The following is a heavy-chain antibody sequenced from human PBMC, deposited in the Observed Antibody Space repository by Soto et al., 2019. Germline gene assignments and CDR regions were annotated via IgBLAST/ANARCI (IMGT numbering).Heavy chain of an antibody. Sequence: GGSLRLSCAAAGFTFRNYGMNWVRQAPGKGLEWVSYIGIGSSTKYYADSVKGRFTISRDNAKNSLYLQMNSLRAEDTAVYYCARDQLYYNDISGRPLNAFDVWGQGTMVTVS. CDR2: IGIGSSTK. D-gene: IGHD3-22*01. J-gene: IGHJ3*01. CDR1: GFTFRNYG. CDR3: ARDQLYYNDISGRPLNAFDV. V-gene: IGHV3-48*01.